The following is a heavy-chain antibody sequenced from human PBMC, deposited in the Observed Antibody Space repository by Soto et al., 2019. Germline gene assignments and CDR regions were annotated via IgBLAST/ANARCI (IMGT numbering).Heavy chain of an antibody. CDR3: ASLPSWLQSQSPYYFDY. J-gene: IGHJ4*02. Sequence: QVQLQESGPGLVKPSETLSLTCTVSGGSVSSGSYYWSWIRQPPGKGLEWIGYIYYSGSTNYNPSLKSRVTRSVDTSKDQFTLKLSSVTAADTAVYYCASLPSWLQSQSPYYFDYWGQGTLVTVSS. V-gene: IGHV4-61*01. CDR1: GGSVSSGSYY. D-gene: IGHD2-2*01. CDR2: IYYSGST.